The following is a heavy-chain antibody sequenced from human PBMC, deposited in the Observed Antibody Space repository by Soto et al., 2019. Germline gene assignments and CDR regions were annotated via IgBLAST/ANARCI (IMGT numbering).Heavy chain of an antibody. Sequence: EVQLLQSGGGLAQPGTSLRLSCAASGFPFKYYAMTWVRQAPGKGLEWVSTISGSGDKTDYADSVKGRFRVSRDNSKDTLDLQVGSRRVDDTALYYCARESKWYGGQYFQDWGQGTLVTV. CDR2: ISGSGDKT. D-gene: IGHD2-8*01. CDR1: GFPFKYYA. V-gene: IGHV3-23*01. J-gene: IGHJ1*01. CDR3: ARESKWYGGQYFQD.